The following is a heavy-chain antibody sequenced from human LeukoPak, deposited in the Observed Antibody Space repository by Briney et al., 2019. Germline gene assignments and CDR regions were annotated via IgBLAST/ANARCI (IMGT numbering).Heavy chain of an antibody. D-gene: IGHD6-13*01. CDR2: ISSSSSYI. CDR3: AKDGSGSSSWYYFDY. J-gene: IGHJ4*02. Sequence: GGSLRLSCAASGFTFSSYSMNWVRQAPGKGLEWVSSISSSSSYIYYADSVKGRFTISRDNAKNSLYLQMNSLRAEDMALYYCAKDGSGSSSWYYFDYWGQGTLVTVSS. V-gene: IGHV3-21*04. CDR1: GFTFSSYS.